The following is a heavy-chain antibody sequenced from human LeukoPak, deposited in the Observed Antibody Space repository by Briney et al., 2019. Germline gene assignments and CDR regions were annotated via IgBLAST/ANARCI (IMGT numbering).Heavy chain of an antibody. J-gene: IGHJ4*02. V-gene: IGHV3-23*01. CDR1: GFTFSSYA. D-gene: IGHD4-17*01. Sequence: GGSLRLSCAASGFTFSSYAMSWFRQAPGKGLEWVSAISGSGGSTYYADSVKGRFTISRDNAKNTLYLQMNSLRAEDTAVYYCARSGYGDYNYWGQGTLVTVSS. CDR3: ARSGYGDYNY. CDR2: ISGSGGST.